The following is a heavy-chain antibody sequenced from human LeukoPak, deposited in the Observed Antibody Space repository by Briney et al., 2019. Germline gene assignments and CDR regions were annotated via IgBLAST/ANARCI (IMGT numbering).Heavy chain of an antibody. V-gene: IGHV3-30*01. CDR1: GFTFSNYA. D-gene: IGHD3-10*01. Sequence: GGSLRLSCAASGFTFSNYAMHGVRQAPGKGLEGVSLISSGGTYEYYADSVTGRFTISRDNSKNTLYLQLNSLRAEDTAVYYCARDSTYYYDSGSSGPHYFDNWGQGTLVTASS. J-gene: IGHJ4*02. CDR2: ISSGGTYE. CDR3: ARDSTYYYDSGSSGPHYFDN.